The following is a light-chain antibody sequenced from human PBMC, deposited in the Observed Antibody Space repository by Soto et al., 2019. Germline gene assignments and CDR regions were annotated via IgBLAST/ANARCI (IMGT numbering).Light chain of an antibody. CDR2: DAS. CDR3: QQRSNWPPIT. V-gene: IGKV3-11*01. Sequence: IVVTQSPSTLSLSPGERATLSCRASQSVSRYLAWYQQKPGQAPRLLIYDASNRATGIPARFSGSGSGTDFTLTISSLEPEDFAVYYCQQRSNWPPITFGQGTRLEI. J-gene: IGKJ5*01. CDR1: QSVSRY.